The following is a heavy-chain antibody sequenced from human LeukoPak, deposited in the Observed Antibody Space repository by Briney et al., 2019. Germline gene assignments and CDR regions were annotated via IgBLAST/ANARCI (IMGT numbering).Heavy chain of an antibody. CDR3: TRGPRNDP. Sequence: ASVKVSCKTSGYTFSTYEINWVRQTAGQGLEWMGWMHPNSGDTDYAQEFQGRVTMTRDTSINTVYMELSSLRSEDTAVYYCTRGPRNDPWGQGTLVTVSS. D-gene: IGHD1-14*01. CDR2: MHPNSGDT. V-gene: IGHV1-8*01. CDR1: GYTFSTYE. J-gene: IGHJ5*02.